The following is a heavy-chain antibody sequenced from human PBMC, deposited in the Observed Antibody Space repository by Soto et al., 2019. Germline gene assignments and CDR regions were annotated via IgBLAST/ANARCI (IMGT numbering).Heavy chain of an antibody. CDR1: GFSLSISGMC. Sequence: ESGPTLVNPTQTLTLTCAFSGFSLSISGMCVSWIRQPPGKALEWLARIDWDDDKYYSTSLRTRLTISKDTSKNQVVLTMTNMDPVDTATYYCARIPPGSGWYGHDYWGQGTLVTVSS. D-gene: IGHD6-19*01. V-gene: IGHV2-70*11. J-gene: IGHJ4*02. CDR2: IDWDDDK. CDR3: ARIPPGSGWYGHDY.